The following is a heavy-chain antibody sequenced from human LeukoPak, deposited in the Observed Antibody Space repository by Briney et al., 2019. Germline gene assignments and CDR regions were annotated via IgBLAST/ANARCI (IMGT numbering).Heavy chain of an antibody. D-gene: IGHD3-22*01. CDR1: GFTFSSYA. J-gene: IGHJ4*02. Sequence: GGSLRLSCAASGFTFSSYAMSWVRQAPGKGLEWVSAISGSGGSTYYADSVKGRFTISRDNSKNTLYLQMNSLRAEDTAVYYCARESIGYDSSGYDYWGQGTLVTVSS. V-gene: IGHV3-23*01. CDR2: ISGSGGST. CDR3: ARESIGYDSSGYDY.